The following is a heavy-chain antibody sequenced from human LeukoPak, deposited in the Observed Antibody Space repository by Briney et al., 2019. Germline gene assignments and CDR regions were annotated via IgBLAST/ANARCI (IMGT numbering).Heavy chain of an antibody. CDR1: LFTFSSYW. Sequence: PGGSLRLSCAASLFTFSSYWMTWVRQAPGKGLEWVANIKEDGNEKYYVDSVKGRFTISRDNAKTSLYLQMNSLRAEDTAVYYCARGRGLGWYFDLWGRGTLVTVSS. V-gene: IGHV3-7*04. CDR2: IKEDGNEK. D-gene: IGHD5-24*01. CDR3: ARGRGLGWYFDL. J-gene: IGHJ2*01.